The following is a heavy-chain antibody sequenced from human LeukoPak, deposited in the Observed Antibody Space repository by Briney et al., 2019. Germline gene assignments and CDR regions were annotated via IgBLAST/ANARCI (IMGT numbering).Heavy chain of an antibody. Sequence: ASVKVSCKASGYTFTRYYMHWVRQAPGQGLEWMGWINPNSGGTNYAQKFQGRVTMTRDTSISTAYMELSRLRSDDTAVYYCARRSDYYYDSSGVGTYYFDYWVQGTLVTVSS. J-gene: IGHJ4*02. CDR1: GYTFTRYY. CDR3: ARRSDYYYDSSGVGTYYFDY. D-gene: IGHD3-22*01. V-gene: IGHV1-2*02. CDR2: INPNSGGT.